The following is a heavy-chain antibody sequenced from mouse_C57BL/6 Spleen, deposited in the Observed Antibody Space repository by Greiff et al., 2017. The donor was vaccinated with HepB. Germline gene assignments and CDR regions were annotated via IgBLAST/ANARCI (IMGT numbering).Heavy chain of an antibody. V-gene: IGHV1-4*01. CDR3: AQDYRGFAY. J-gene: IGHJ3*01. D-gene: IGHD5-5*01. CDR1: GYTFTSYT. Sequence: QVHVKQSGAELARPGASVKMSCKASGYTFTSYTMHWVKQRPGQGLEWIGYINPSSGYTKYNQKFKDKATLTADKSSSTAYMQLSSLTSEDSAVYYCAQDYRGFAYWGQGTLVTVSA. CDR2: INPSSGYT.